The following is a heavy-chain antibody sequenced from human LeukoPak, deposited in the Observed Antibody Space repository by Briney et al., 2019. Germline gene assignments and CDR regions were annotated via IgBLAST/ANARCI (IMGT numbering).Heavy chain of an antibody. CDR2: ICSSSSYI. CDR1: GFTFSSYS. CDR3: ARDGGLTGYYRRPRMDYYFDY. Sequence: GGSLRLSCAASGFTFSSYSMNWVRQAPGKGLEWVSSICSSSSYIYYADAVKGRFTISRDNAKNSLYLQMNSLRAEDTAVYYCARDGGLTGYYRRPRMDYYFDYWGQGTLVTVSS. V-gene: IGHV3-21*01. J-gene: IGHJ4*02. D-gene: IGHD3-9*01.